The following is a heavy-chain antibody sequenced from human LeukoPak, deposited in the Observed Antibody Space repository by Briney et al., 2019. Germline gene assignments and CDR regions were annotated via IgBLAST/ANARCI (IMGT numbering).Heavy chain of an antibody. CDR3: ARWGSSGYPYYFDY. V-gene: IGHV1-69*13. CDR2: IIAIVGTT. J-gene: IGHJ4*02. D-gene: IGHD3-22*01. Sequence: SVTLSCTPSGGTFTTYAISWGRQAPGQGPEWMGGIIAIVGTTNYAQKCQGRVTITAVESTSTAYMELSSLRSEDPAVYYCARWGSSGYPYYFDYWGQGTLVTVSS. CDR1: GGTFTTYA.